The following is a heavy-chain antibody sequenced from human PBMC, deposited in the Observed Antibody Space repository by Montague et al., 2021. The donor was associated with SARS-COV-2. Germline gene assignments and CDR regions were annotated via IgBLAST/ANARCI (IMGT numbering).Heavy chain of an antibody. J-gene: IGHJ6*02. CDR3: ARDLGLVPAMVYYYYYGMDV. D-gene: IGHD5-18*01. CDR2: ISSSSTI. V-gene: IGHV3-48*02. CDR1: GFTFSSYS. Sequence: SLRLSCAASGFTFSSYSMNWVRQAPGKGLEWVSYISSSSTIYYAXXVKGRFTISRDNAKNSLYLQMNSLRDEDTAAYYCARDLGLVPAMVYYYYYGMDVWGQGTTATVSS.